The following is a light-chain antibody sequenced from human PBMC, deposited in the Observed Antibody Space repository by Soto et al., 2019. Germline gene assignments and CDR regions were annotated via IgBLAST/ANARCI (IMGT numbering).Light chain of an antibody. V-gene: IGKV1-12*01. J-gene: IGKJ5*01. CDR1: QGLQF. Sequence: VHMTQSPSSVAASLGATVTVPXRASQGLQFLAWYQQKPGKAPRLXXDEXTNLQRGGPPRLSGSGSGTDFTLTISSLQPEDFATYFCQQANRVPITFGQGTRLEIK. CDR2: EXT. CDR3: QQANRVPIT.